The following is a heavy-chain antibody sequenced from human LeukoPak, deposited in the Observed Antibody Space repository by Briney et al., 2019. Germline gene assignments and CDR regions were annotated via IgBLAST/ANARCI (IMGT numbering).Heavy chain of an antibody. CDR1: GGSFSGYY. Sequence: PSETLSLTCAVYGGSFSGYYWSWIRQPPGKGLEGIGEINHSGSTNYNPSLKSRVTISVDTFKNQFSLKRSSVTAADTAVYYCARGPVTILEWLLWGSGMDVWGQGTTVTVSS. D-gene: IGHD3-3*01. J-gene: IGHJ6*02. V-gene: IGHV4-34*01. CDR3: ARGPVTILEWLLWGSGMDV. CDR2: INHSGST.